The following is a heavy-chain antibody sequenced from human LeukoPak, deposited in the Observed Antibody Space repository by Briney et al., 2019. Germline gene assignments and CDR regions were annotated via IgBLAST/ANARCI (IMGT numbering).Heavy chain of an antibody. CDR3: ARAPEQLPIDV. CDR1: GFTFSSYG. CDR2: IWYDGSNK. V-gene: IGHV3-33*01. D-gene: IGHD6-13*01. Sequence: GRSLRLSCAASGFTFSSYGMHWVRQAPGKGLEWVAVIWYDGSNKYYADSVKGRFTISRDNSKNTLYLQMNSLRAEDTAVYYCARAPEQLPIDVWGQGTLVTVSS. J-gene: IGHJ4*02.